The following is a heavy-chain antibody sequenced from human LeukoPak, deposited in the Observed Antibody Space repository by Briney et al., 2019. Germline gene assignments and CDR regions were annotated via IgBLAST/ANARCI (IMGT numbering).Heavy chain of an antibody. D-gene: IGHD1-7*01. Sequence: PGGSLRLSCAASGFTFSSYEMNWVRQAPGKGLEWVSYISSSSSTIYYADSVKGRFTISRDNSKNTLYLQMNSLRAEDTAVYYCAKDRETTNYYYYYMDVWGKGTTVTVSS. CDR2: ISSSSSTI. V-gene: IGHV3-48*03. CDR1: GFTFSSYE. CDR3: AKDRETTNYYYYYMDV. J-gene: IGHJ6*03.